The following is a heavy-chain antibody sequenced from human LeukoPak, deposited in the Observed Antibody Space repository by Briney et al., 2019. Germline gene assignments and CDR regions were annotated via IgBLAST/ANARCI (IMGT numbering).Heavy chain of an antibody. D-gene: IGHD4-17*01. Sequence: GGSLRLSCAASGFTFSSYAMAWVRQAAGKGLEWVSAIEGSGSGTYYADSVKGRFTVSRDNSKNTLYLQMNSLRAEDTAVYYCARDRYGDYGLDYWGQGTLVTVSS. J-gene: IGHJ4*02. V-gene: IGHV3-23*01. CDR2: IEGSGSGT. CDR1: GFTFSSYA. CDR3: ARDRYGDYGLDY.